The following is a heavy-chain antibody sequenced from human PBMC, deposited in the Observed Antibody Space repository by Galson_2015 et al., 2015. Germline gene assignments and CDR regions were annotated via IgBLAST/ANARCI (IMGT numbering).Heavy chain of an antibody. Sequence: SCKASGYTFTAYCIHWVRQAPGQGLEWMGVINPGGGSTPYAQNFQGRVTMTRDTSTAIVYMELSSLRSEDTAVYYCARGPQYPPFDTRGPGTLVTVSS. CDR2: INPGGGST. CDR3: ARGPQYPPFDT. D-gene: IGHD2/OR15-2a*01. CDR1: GYTFTAYC. V-gene: IGHV1-46*01. J-gene: IGHJ4*02.